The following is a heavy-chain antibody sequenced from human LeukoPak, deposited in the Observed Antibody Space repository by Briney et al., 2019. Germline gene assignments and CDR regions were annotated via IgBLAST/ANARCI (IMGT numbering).Heavy chain of an antibody. Sequence: SETLSLTCTVSGGSISSYYWSWIRQPAGKGLEWIGRFYVSGNSNYNPSLQSRVNMSVDTSKNQFSLKLSSLTAADTAVYYCARDRSGSSAYYSAVDIWGRGTVVTVSS. J-gene: IGHJ3*02. V-gene: IGHV4-4*07. D-gene: IGHD3-22*01. CDR1: GGSISSYY. CDR2: FYVSGNS. CDR3: ARDRSGSSAYYSAVDI.